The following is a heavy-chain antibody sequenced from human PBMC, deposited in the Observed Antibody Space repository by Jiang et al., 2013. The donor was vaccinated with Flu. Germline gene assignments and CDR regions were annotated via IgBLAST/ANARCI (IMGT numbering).Heavy chain of an antibody. D-gene: IGHD1-26*01. CDR2: ISYSGST. V-gene: IGHV4-30-4*01. Sequence: GPGLVKPSQTLSLTCTVSGDSISSFDYYWSWIRQPPGKGLEWIGHISYSGSTFYSPSLKSRIAISIDGSKNQFSLNLTSVTGXDTAVYYCARSGSTLLNYWGQGTRVTVSS. J-gene: IGHJ4*02. CDR1: GDSISSFDYY. CDR3: ARSGSTLLNY.